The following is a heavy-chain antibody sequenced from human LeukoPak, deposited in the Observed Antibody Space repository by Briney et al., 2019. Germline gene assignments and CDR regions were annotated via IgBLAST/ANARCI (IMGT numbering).Heavy chain of an antibody. CDR2: IYYSGSST. D-gene: IGHD6-19*01. J-gene: IGHJ4*02. V-gene: IGHV4-39*01. CDR3: ARVSGWAYY. Sequence: SETLSLTCTVSGASISSSSYYWGWIRQPPGKGLEWIGNIYYSGSSTYYNPSLKSRVTIFVDTSKNQFSLKLSSVTAADTAVYYCARVSGWAYYWGQGTLVTVSS. CDR1: GASISSSSYY.